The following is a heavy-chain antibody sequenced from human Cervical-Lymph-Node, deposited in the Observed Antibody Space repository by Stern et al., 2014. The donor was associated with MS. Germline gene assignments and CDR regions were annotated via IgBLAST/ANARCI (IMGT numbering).Heavy chain of an antibody. Sequence: QVQLVQSGAEVNKPGSSGKVSCKASGSTFSSYPISWVRHAPGQGPEGVAGNIPIFGTANYAQKFQGRVTITADESTSTAYMELSSLRSEDTAVYYCARGELKEGLVRGMDVWGQGTTVTVSS. CDR3: ARGELKEGLVRGMDV. CDR2: NIPIFGTA. D-gene: IGHD1-26*01. J-gene: IGHJ6*02. CDR1: GSTFSSYP. V-gene: IGHV1-69*01.